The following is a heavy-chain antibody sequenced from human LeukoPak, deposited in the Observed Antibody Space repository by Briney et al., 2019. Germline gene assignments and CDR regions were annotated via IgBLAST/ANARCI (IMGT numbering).Heavy chain of an antibody. D-gene: IGHD3-10*01. CDR3: AKQPHYGRLIDY. V-gene: IGHV3-30*18. CDR1: GFTFNTYT. J-gene: IGHJ4*02. CDR2: ISYDGSNK. Sequence: GGSLRLSCAASGFTFNTYTMTWVRPAPGKGLEWVAVISYDGSNKYYADSVKGRFTISRDNSKNTLYLQMNSLRAEDTAVYYCAKQPHYGRLIDYWGQGTLVTVSS.